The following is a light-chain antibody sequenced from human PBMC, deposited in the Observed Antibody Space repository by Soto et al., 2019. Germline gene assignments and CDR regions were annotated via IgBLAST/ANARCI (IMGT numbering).Light chain of an antibody. CDR1: SSDVGAYNF. V-gene: IGLV2-11*01. Sequence: QSALTQPRSVSGSPGQSVTISCTGSSSDVGAYNFASWYQQHPGAAPKLLIPDVNKRPPGVPDRFSASKSGNTASLTISGLQAADEADYYCCSYAGEYKYVFGSGTKVTVL. CDR2: DVN. J-gene: IGLJ1*01. CDR3: CSYAGEYKYV.